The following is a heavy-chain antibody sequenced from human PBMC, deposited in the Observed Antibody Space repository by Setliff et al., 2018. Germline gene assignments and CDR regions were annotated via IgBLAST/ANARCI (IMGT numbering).Heavy chain of an antibody. Sequence: PGESLKISCKGSGYSFSFYWIGWVRQMPGKGLEWMGIIYPGDSDTRYSPSFQGQVTISADKSSSTAYLQWSSLKASDSAKYYCARLATDYGDYESLNYFDYWGQGTLVTVS. CDR1: GYSFSFYW. J-gene: IGHJ4*02. CDR2: IYPGDSDT. CDR3: ARLATDYGDYESLNYFDY. V-gene: IGHV5-51*01. D-gene: IGHD4-17*01.